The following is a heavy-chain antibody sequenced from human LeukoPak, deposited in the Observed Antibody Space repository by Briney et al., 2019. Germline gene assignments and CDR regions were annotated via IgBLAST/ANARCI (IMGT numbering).Heavy chain of an antibody. Sequence: GGSLRLSCVASGFTFSSYAMHWVRQTPGKGLEWVAVISYDGSYKEYAGSVKGRFTISRDNSENTLYLQMNSLRPDDTAVYYCAKDGSYSGSYLPDYWGQGNPVTVSS. CDR1: GFTFSSYA. J-gene: IGHJ4*02. D-gene: IGHD1-26*01. V-gene: IGHV3-30*18. CDR3: AKDGSYSGSYLPDY. CDR2: ISYDGSYK.